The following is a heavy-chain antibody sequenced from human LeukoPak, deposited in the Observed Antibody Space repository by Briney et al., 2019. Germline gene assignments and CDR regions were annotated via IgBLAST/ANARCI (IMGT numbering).Heavy chain of an antibody. CDR3: ARVVRGATGSDY. J-gene: IGHJ4*02. CDR1: GGSISSSSYH. CDR2: IYYSGST. V-gene: IGHV4-39*07. D-gene: IGHD1-26*01. Sequence: SETLSLTCTVSGGSISSSSYHWGWIRQPPGKGLEWIGSIYYSGSTYYNPSLKSRVTISVDTSKNQFSLKLSSVTAADTAVYYCARVVRGATGSDYWGQGTLVTVSS.